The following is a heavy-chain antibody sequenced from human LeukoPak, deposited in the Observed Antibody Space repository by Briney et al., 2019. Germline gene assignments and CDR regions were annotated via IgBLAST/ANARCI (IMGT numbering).Heavy chain of an antibody. Sequence: PPETLSLTCTVSGGSISSYYWSWIRQPAGKGLEWIGRIYTSGSTNYNPSLKSRVTMSVDTSKNQFSLKLSSVTAADTAVYYCAKESNSSDNWYFDLWGRGTLVTVSS. V-gene: IGHV4-4*07. CDR3: AKESNSSDNWYFDL. CDR2: IYTSGST. CDR1: GGSISSYY. D-gene: IGHD2/OR15-2a*01. J-gene: IGHJ2*01.